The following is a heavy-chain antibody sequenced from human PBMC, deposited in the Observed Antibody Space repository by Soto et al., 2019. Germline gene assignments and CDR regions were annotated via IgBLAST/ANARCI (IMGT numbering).Heavy chain of an antibody. J-gene: IGHJ6*02. CDR3: AKDRGIQLWLWNYYGMDV. CDR1: GFTFSSYG. Sequence: LRLSCAASGFTFSSYGMHWVRQAPGKGLEWVAVISDDGSNKYYADSVKGRFTISRDNSKNTLYLQMNSLRAEDTAVYYCAKDRGIQLWLWNYYGMDVWGQGTTVTVSS. D-gene: IGHD5-18*01. V-gene: IGHV3-30*18. CDR2: ISDDGSNK.